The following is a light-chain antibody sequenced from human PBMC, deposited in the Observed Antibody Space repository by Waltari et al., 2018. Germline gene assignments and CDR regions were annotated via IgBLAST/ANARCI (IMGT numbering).Light chain of an antibody. J-gene: IGLJ3*02. CDR2: EVS. V-gene: IGLV2-11*01. Sequence: QSALTQPRSVSGSPGQSVTLSRTRTSIAAGGPNYLPWYQPHPGKAPKLMLYEVSKRPSGVPDRFSGAKSGNTASLTISGLQAEDEADYYCCSYAGSYTWVFGGGTKLTVL. CDR1: SIAAGGPNY. CDR3: CSYAGSYTWV.